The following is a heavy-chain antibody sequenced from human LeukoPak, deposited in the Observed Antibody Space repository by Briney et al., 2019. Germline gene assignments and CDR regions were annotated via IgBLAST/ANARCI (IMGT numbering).Heavy chain of an antibody. CDR1: GYSFTTYW. CDR3: TRADGYNFPFDY. J-gene: IGHJ4*02. Sequence: GESLKISCKASGYSFTTYWIGWVRQVPGKGLEWMGIIHPGDSETRYSPSFQGQVTISADKSINTAYLQWSSLKASDTAMYYCTRADGYNFPFDYWGQGTQVAVSS. D-gene: IGHD5-24*01. CDR2: IHPGDSET. V-gene: IGHV5-51*01.